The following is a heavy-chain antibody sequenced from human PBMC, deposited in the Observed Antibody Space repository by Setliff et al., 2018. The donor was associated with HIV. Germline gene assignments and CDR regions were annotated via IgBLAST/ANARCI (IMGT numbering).Heavy chain of an antibody. J-gene: IGHJ3*01. CDR3: AKWFGEFFRAFDR. CDR1: GFTFISYG. Sequence: LRLSCAVSGFTFISYGMYWVRHAPGKGLEWVAFIRYDGSYRYYVDSVKGRFTISRENAKNYLYLQMNSLRAEDTAVYYCAKWFGEFFRAFDRWGQGTMVTVSS. CDR2: IRYDGSYR. D-gene: IGHD3-10*01. V-gene: IGHV3-30*02.